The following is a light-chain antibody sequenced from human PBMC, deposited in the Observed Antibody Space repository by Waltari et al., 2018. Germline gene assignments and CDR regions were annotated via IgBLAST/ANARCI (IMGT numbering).Light chain of an antibody. J-gene: IGKJ2*01. Sequence: DIQMTQSPSSLSASVGDRVTITCRARQSIATRLNWYQQKPGKAPKVLMYDASTLQSGVPSRFSGSASGTHFTLTISSLQPEDSATYYCQQSSNLPYTFGQGTKLEIK. V-gene: IGKV1-39*01. CDR3: QQSSNLPYT. CDR1: QSIATR. CDR2: DAS.